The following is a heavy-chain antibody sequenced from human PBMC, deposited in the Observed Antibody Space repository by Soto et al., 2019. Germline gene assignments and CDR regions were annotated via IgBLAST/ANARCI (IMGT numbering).Heavy chain of an antibody. CDR1: GFTFSSYA. CDR2: ISYDGSNK. D-gene: IGHD1-26*01. J-gene: IGHJ4*01. V-gene: IGHV3-30-3*01. Sequence: QVQLGESGGGVVQPGRSLRLSCAASGFTFSSYAMHWVRQAPGRGLAGVAVISYDGSNKYYADSVQGRFTVSRDNSKNTLYLQMNSLRAEDTAVYYCARPGGTYTTRIGSFDYWGHGTLVTVSS. CDR3: ARPGGTYTTRIGSFDY.